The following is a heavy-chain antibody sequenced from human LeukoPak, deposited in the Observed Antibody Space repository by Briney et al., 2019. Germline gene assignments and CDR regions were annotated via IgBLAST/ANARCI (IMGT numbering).Heavy chain of an antibody. D-gene: IGHD2-15*01. V-gene: IGHV1-69*06. CDR2: IIPIFGTA. Sequence: SVKVSCKASGGTFSSHAVSWVRQALGQGLQWMGGIIPIFGTANYAQKFQGRVTITADKSTSTAYMELSSLRSEDTAVYYCARGRGGKYCSGGSCYSYDYYYYYMDVWGKGTTVTVSS. CDR1: GGTFSSHA. CDR3: ARGRGGKYCSGGSCYSYDYYYYYMDV. J-gene: IGHJ6*03.